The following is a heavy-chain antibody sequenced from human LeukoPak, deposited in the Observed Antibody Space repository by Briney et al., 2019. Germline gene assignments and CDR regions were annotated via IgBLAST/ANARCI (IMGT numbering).Heavy chain of an antibody. CDR1: GGTFSSYA. Sequence: SVKVSCKASGGTFSSYAISWVRQAPGQGLEWMGGIIPIFGTANYAQKFQGRVTITTDESTSTAYMEPSSLRSEDTAVYYCARDSSGGSMYYFDYWGQGTLVTVSS. CDR3: ARDSSGGSMYYFDY. V-gene: IGHV1-69*05. J-gene: IGHJ4*02. CDR2: IIPIFGTA. D-gene: IGHD2-15*01.